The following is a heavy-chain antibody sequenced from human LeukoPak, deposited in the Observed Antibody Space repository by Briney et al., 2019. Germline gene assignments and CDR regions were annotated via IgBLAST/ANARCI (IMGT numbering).Heavy chain of an antibody. CDR1: GFTFSSYS. J-gene: IGHJ4*02. CDR2: ISSSSSTI. V-gene: IGHV3-48*04. Sequence: GGSLRLSCAASGFTFSSYSMNWVRQAPGKGLEWVSYISSSSSTIYYADSVKGRFTISRDNAKNSLYLQMNSLRAEDTTVYYCARLGGYYDFWSGYYPRPEADVINFDYWGQGTLVTVSS. CDR3: ARLGGYYDFWSGYYPRPEADVINFDY. D-gene: IGHD3-3*01.